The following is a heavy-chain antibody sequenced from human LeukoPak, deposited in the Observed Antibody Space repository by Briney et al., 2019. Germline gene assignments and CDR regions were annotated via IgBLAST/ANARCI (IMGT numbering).Heavy chain of an antibody. Sequence: PGGSLRLSCAASGFTVSSNYMSWVRQAPGKGLEWVAVIYSGGSTYYADYVKGRFTISRDNSKNTLYLQMNSLRAEDTAVYYCARGSGWYLAGAFDIWGQGTMVTVSS. CDR2: IYSGGST. CDR3: ARGSGWYLAGAFDI. D-gene: IGHD6-19*01. V-gene: IGHV3-53*01. CDR1: GFTVSSNY. J-gene: IGHJ3*02.